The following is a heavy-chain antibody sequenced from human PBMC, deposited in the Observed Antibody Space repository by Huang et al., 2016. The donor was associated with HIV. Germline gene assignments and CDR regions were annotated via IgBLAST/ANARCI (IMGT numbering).Heavy chain of an antibody. CDR2: NIPILGTA. D-gene: IGHD3-22*01. Sequence: QVQLVQSGAEVKKPGSSVKVSCKASGGTFSRYAIRWGRRAPGQGLGGMGGNIPILGTANYAQKFQGRVTITADESTSTAYMELSSLRSEDTAVYYCARARGYYDSSVSYYFDYWGQGTLVTVSS. CDR3: ARARGYYDSSVSYYFDY. CDR1: GGTFSRYA. V-gene: IGHV1-69*13. J-gene: IGHJ4*02.